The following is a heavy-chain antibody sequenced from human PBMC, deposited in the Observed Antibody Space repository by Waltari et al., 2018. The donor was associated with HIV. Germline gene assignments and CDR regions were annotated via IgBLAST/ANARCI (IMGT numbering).Heavy chain of an antibody. CDR3: ARAPCSGGSCRLFDY. CDR1: GYTFISYY. V-gene: IGHV1-46*01. CDR2: SNPSGNST. J-gene: IGHJ4*02. D-gene: IGHD2-15*01. Sequence: QVQLVQSGAAVKKPGASVKVSCKASGYTFISYYLHWGRQAPGQGLEWMGISNPSGNSTSYVQKFQGRLTMTRDTSTSTVYMELSSLRSEDTAVYYCARAPCSGGSCRLFDYWGQGTLVTVSS.